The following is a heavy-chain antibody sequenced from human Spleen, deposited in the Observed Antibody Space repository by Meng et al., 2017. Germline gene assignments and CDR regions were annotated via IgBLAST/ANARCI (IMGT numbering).Heavy chain of an antibody. J-gene: IGHJ4*02. Sequence: SVKVSCKASGCTFSSYTISWVRQAPGQGLEWMGRIIPILGIANYAQKFQGRVTITADKSTSTAYMELSSLRSEDTAVYYCARAAGIAAVDYWGQGTLVTVSS. CDR2: IIPILGIA. CDR3: ARAAGIAAVDY. CDR1: GCTFSSYT. V-gene: IGHV1-69*02. D-gene: IGHD6-13*01.